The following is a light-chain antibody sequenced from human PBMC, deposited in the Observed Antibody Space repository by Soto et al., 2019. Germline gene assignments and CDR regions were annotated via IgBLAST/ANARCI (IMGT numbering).Light chain of an antibody. J-gene: IGLJ1*01. CDR1: STDFVSYNR. V-gene: IGLV2-18*02. CDR2: AVT. CDR3: SSYTSSSTL. Sequence: QSALTQPPSVSGSPGQSVTISCTGTSTDFVSYNRVSWYQQPPGTAPKLMIYAVTDRPSGVSSRFSGSKSGNTASLTISGLQAEDEADYYCSSYTSSSTLFGTGTKVTVL.